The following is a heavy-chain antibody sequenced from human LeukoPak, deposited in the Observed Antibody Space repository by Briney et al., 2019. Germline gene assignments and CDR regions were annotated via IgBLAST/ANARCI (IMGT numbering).Heavy chain of an antibody. Sequence: GGSLRLSCAASGFTFSSYAMHWVRQAPGKGLEWVAVISYDGSNKYYADSVKGRFTISRDNSKNTLYLQMNTLRAEDTAIYYCARGRTTVVTLGGYWGQGTLVTVSS. CDR2: ISYDGSNK. J-gene: IGHJ4*02. CDR1: GFTFSSYA. V-gene: IGHV3-30-3*01. CDR3: ARGRTTVVTLGGY. D-gene: IGHD4-23*01.